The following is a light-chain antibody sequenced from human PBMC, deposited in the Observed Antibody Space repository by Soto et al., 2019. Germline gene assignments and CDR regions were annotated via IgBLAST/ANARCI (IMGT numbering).Light chain of an antibody. CDR3: QQLNTFPPFFT. CDR1: QGIRSY. J-gene: IGKJ3*01. V-gene: IGKV1-9*01. Sequence: GDRVTITCRASQGIRSYLAWYXQXXGKAXXXLXXGASTLRPGGASRFSGSGSGKEFTLTIRSLQPEDFATYFCQQLNTFPPFFTFGPGTKVDIK. CDR2: GAS.